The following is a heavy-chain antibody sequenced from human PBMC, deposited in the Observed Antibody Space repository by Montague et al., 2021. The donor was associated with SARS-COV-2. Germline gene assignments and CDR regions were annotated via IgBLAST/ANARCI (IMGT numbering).Heavy chain of an antibody. CDR1: GGSISSSSYY. CDR3: ARAFTDCLCYYGMDV. V-gene: IGHV4-39*01. D-gene: IGHD2-21*02. Sequence: SETLSLTCAVSGGSISSSSYYWGWIRQPPGQGLEWIGSIYYSGSTNYNPSLKSRVTISVDTSKNQFSLKLSSVAAADTAVYYCARAFTDCLCYYGMDVWGQGTPVTVSS. CDR2: IYYSGST. J-gene: IGHJ6*02.